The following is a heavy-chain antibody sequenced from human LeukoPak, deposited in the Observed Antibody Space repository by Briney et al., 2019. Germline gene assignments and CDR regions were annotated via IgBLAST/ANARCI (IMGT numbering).Heavy chain of an antibody. CDR3: ARVRRDGYNSPDY. Sequence: SETLSLTCTVSGGSITSYYRSWIRQPPGKGLECIGYIYYSGTTYYNPSLKSRVTISVDTSKNQFSLKLSSVTAADTAVYYCARVRRDGYNSPDYWGQGTLVTVSS. J-gene: IGHJ4*02. V-gene: IGHV4-59*01. D-gene: IGHD5-24*01. CDR1: GGSITSYY. CDR2: IYYSGTT.